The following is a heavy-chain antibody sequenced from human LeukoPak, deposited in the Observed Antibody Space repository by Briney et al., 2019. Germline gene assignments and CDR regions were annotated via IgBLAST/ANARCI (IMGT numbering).Heavy chain of an antibody. D-gene: IGHD6-19*01. CDR1: GFTFSSYG. CDR2: IRYDGSNK. J-gene: IGHJ6*03. V-gene: IGHV3-30*02. Sequence: GGSLRLSCAASGFTFSSYGMHWVRQAPGKGLEWVAFIRYDGSNKYYADSVKGRFTISRDNSKNTLYLQMNSLRAEDTAVYYCAKELTAVAGSYYYYYMDVWGKGITVTVSS. CDR3: AKELTAVAGSYYYYYMDV.